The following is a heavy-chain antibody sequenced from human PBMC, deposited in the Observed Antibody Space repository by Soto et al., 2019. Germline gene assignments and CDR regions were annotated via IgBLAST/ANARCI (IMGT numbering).Heavy chain of an antibody. CDR2: INPNSGGT. V-gene: IGHV1-2*04. CDR1: GYTFTGYY. CDR3: ARGVQLWLSYYYYYGMDV. Sequence: GASVKVSCKASGYTFTGYYMHWVRQAPGQGLEWMGWINPNSGGTNYAQKFQGWVTMTRDTSISTAYMELSRLRSDDTAVYYCARGVQLWLSYYYYYGMDVWGQGTTVTVSS. D-gene: IGHD5-18*01. J-gene: IGHJ6*02.